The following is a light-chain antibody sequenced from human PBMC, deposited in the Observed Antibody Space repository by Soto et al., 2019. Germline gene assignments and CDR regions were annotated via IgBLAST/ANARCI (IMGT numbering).Light chain of an antibody. Sequence: QSALAQPASVSGSPGQSITISCTGTSSDVGSYNLVSWYQHHPGKAPKLMIYEVSERPSGVSNRFSGSKSGNTASLTISGFQAEDEADYYCCSYAGRTTPYVFGTGTRSPS. CDR3: CSYAGRTTPYV. CDR1: SSDVGSYNL. J-gene: IGLJ1*01. V-gene: IGLV2-23*02. CDR2: EVS.